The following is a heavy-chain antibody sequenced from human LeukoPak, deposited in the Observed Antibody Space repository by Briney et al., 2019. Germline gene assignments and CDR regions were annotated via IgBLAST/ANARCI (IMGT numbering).Heavy chain of an antibody. D-gene: IGHD2-15*01. V-gene: IGHV3-48*03. CDR3: ASPDCSGGSCFSFDY. J-gene: IGHJ4*02. Sequence: GGSLRLSCAASGFTFSSYEMNWVRQAPGKGLEWVSYISSSGSTIYYADSVKGRFTISRDNAKNSLYLQMNSLRAEDTAVYYCASPDCSGGSCFSFDYWGQGTLVTVSS. CDR2: ISSSGSTI. CDR1: GFTFSSYE.